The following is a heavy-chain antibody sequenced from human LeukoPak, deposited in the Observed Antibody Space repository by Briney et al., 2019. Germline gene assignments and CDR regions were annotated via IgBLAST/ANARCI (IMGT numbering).Heavy chain of an antibody. D-gene: IGHD3-22*01. CDR1: GFTFSSYG. CDR2: IWYDGSNK. J-gene: IGHJ5*02. Sequence: GGSLRPSCAASGFTFSSYGMHWVRQAPGKGLEWVAVIWYDGSNKYYADSVKGRFTISRDNSKNTLYLQMNSLRAEDTAVYYCARGPYYDSSGYWFDPWGQGTLVTVSS. V-gene: IGHV3-33*01. CDR3: ARGPYYDSSGYWFDP.